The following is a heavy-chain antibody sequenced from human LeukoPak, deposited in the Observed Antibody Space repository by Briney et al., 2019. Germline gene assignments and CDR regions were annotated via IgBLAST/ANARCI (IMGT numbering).Heavy chain of an antibody. V-gene: IGHV2-5*02. CDR3: AIQGPPAAHFDY. D-gene: IGHD2-15*01. J-gene: IGHJ4*02. CDR2: ISWDDDQ. Sequence: SGPTLAKPTQTLTLTCTFSGFSLSPSGVGVGWIRQPPGKALEWLALISWDDDQRYSPSLKSRLIITKDTPKNQVVLTKPNMDPVDTATYYCAIQGPPAAHFDYWGQGTLVTVS. CDR1: GFSLSPSGVG.